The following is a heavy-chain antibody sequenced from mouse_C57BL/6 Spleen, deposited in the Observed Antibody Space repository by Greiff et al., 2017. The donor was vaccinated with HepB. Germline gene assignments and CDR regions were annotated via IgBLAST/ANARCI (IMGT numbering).Heavy chain of an antibody. CDR2: IYPRSGNT. D-gene: IGHD2-4*01. Sequence: QVHVKQSGAELARPGASVKLSCKASGYTFTSYGISWVKQRTGQGLEWIGEIYPRSGNTYYNEKFKGKATLTADKSSSTAYMELRSLTSEDSAVYFCARFGDYGFAYWGQGTLVTVSA. V-gene: IGHV1-81*01. CDR1: GYTFTSYG. J-gene: IGHJ3*01. CDR3: ARFGDYGFAY.